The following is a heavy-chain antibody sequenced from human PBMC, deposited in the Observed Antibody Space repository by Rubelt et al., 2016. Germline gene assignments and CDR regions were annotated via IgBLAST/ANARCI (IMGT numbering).Heavy chain of an antibody. J-gene: IGHJ4*02. CDR3: ARNGGDS. CDR2: IHYDGSNK. Sequence: VQLVESGGGLIQSGGSLRLSCAASGFTFSIHGMHWVRQAPGKGLEWLALIHYDGSNKFYADYVMGRFTISRDNSKNTLYLQRNSLRAEDTAVYFCARNGGDSWGQGTLVTVSS. CDR1: GFTFSIHG. V-gene: IGHV3-33*08.